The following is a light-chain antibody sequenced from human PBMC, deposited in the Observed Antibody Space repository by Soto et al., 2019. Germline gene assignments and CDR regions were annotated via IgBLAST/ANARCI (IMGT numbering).Light chain of an antibody. CDR1: QSVRSN. V-gene: IGKV3-15*01. Sequence: EIVMTQSPATLSASPGERATLSCRASQSVRSNLAWYQQKPGQAPRLLIYVASTRATGIPARFSGSGSGTEFTLTISSLQSEDFAVYYCQQYSNWPPITFGQGTRLEIK. CDR2: VAS. J-gene: IGKJ5*01. CDR3: QQYSNWPPIT.